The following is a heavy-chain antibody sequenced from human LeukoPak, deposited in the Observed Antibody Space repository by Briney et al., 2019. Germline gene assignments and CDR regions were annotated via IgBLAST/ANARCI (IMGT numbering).Heavy chain of an antibody. D-gene: IGHD3-10*01. CDR1: GFTFNTYN. CDR2: ISGSGGST. V-gene: IGHV3-23*01. CDR3: AKVRGYGARNFDY. J-gene: IGHJ4*02. Sequence: GGSLRLSCAASGFTFNTYNMNWVRQAPGKGLEWVSAISGSGGSTYYADSVKGRFTISRDNSKNTLYLQMNSLRAEDTAVYYCAKVRGYGARNFDYWGQGTLVTVSS.